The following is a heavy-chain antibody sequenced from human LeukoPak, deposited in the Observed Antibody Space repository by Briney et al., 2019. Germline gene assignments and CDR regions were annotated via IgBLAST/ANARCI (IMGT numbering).Heavy chain of an antibody. J-gene: IGHJ4*02. D-gene: IGHD3-3*01. CDR3: ATTIFGVSNFDY. CDR2: ISYSGTT. CDR1: GGSISSYY. V-gene: IGHV4-59*01. Sequence: SETLSLTCTVSGGSISSYYWSWIRQPPGKGLEWIGYISYSGTTNYNPSLKSRVTISIDTSKNQFSLKLSSVTAADTAVYYCATTIFGVSNFDYWGQGTLVTVSS.